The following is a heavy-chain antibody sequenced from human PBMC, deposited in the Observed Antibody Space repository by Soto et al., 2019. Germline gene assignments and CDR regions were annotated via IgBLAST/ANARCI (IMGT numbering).Heavy chain of an antibody. J-gene: IGHJ6*02. D-gene: IGHD6-13*01. CDR1: GYTFTSYG. CDR3: ARDGYTRTQYYYYGMDV. V-gene: IGHV1-18*01. Sequence: VASVKVSCKASGYTFTSYGISWVRQAPGQGLEWMGWISAYNGNTNYAQKLQGRVTMTTDTSTSTAYMELRSLRSDDTAVYYCARDGYTRTQYYYYGMDVWGQGTTVTVSS. CDR2: ISAYNGNT.